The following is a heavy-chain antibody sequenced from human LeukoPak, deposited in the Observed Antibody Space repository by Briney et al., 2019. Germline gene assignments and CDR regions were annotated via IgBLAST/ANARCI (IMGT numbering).Heavy chain of an antibody. V-gene: IGHV3-30*18. CDR1: GFTFSSYA. CDR3: AKTKGYSYGYYFDY. D-gene: IGHD5-18*01. CDR2: MSYDGFNK. J-gene: IGHJ4*02. Sequence: GGSQRLSCAASGFTFSSYAMHWVRQSLGKGLEWVAVMSYDGFNKYYADSVKGRFTISRDNSKNTLYLQMNSLRAEDTAVYYCAKTKGYSYGYYFDYWGQGTLVTVSS.